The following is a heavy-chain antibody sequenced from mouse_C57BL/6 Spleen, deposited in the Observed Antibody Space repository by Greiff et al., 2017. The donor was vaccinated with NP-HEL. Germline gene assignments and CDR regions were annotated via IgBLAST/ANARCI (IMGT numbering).Heavy chain of an antibody. D-gene: IGHD3-2*02. V-gene: IGHV10-1*01. J-gene: IGHJ4*01. CDR2: IRSKSNNYAT. CDR3: VRHGSSGSLAMDY. CDR1: GFSFNTYA. Sequence: EVNVVESGGGLVQPKGSLKLSCAASGFSFNTYAMNWVRQAPGKGLEWVARIRSKSNNYATYYADSVKDRFTISRDDSESMLYLQMNNLKSEDTAMYYCVRHGSSGSLAMDYWGQGTSVTVSS.